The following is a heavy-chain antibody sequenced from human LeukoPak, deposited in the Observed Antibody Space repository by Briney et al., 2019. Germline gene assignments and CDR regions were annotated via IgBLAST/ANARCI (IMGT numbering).Heavy chain of an antibody. Sequence: ASVKVSCKASGYTFTNYGVTWVRQAPGQGLEWMGWISPHSGDTNYAQALQGRLTITSDTSTRTAYMELRSLRAEDTAVYYCAKVGDYGDYALDYWGQGTLVTVSS. J-gene: IGHJ4*02. CDR2: ISPHSGDT. CDR1: GYTFTNYG. CDR3: AKVGDYGDYALDY. D-gene: IGHD4-17*01. V-gene: IGHV1-18*01.